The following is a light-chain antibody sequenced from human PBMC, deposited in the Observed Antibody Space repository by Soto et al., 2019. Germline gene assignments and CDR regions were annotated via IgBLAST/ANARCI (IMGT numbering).Light chain of an antibody. CDR3: QHYNSYSEA. J-gene: IGKJ1*01. Sequence: DIQLTQSPSTLSGSVGDRVTITCRASQTISSWLAWYQQKPGKPPKLLIYKASTLTSGVPSRFSGSGSGTEFTLTISSLQPDDFATYYCQHYNSYSEAFGQGTKVDI. CDR2: KAS. V-gene: IGKV1-5*03. CDR1: QTISSW.